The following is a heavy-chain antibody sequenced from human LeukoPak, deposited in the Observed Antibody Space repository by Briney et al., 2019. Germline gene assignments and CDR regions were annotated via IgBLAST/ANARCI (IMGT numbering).Heavy chain of an antibody. V-gene: IGHV4-34*01. CDR3: ARDKSYMTTVTTIINYYYYYGMDV. Sequence: SETLSLTCAVYGGSFSGYYWSWIRQPPGKGLEWIGEINHSGSTNYNPSLKSRVTISVDTSKNQFSLKLSSVTAADTAVYYCARDKSYMTTVTTIINYYYYYGMDVWGQGTTVTVSS. CDR2: INHSGST. CDR1: GGSFSGYY. J-gene: IGHJ6*02. D-gene: IGHD4-17*01.